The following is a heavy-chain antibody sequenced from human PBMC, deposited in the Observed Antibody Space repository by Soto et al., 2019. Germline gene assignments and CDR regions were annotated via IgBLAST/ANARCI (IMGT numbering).Heavy chain of an antibody. CDR1: GYSFTSYW. J-gene: IGHJ4*02. D-gene: IGHD5-18*01. Sequence: GESLKISCKGSGYSFTSYWISWVRQMPGKGLEWMGRIDPSDSYTNYSPSFQGHVTISADKSISTAYLQWSRLKASDTALYYCASQQSYDPLDYWGQGTLVTVSS. CDR3: ASQQSYDPLDY. CDR2: IDPSDSYT. V-gene: IGHV5-10-1*01.